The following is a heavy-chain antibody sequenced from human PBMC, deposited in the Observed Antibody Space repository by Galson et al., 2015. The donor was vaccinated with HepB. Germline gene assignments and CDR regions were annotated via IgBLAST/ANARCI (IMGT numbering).Heavy chain of an antibody. D-gene: IGHD5-24*01. CDR3: ARGGLATIGGPTFDY. Sequence: SVKVSCKASGYTFSRFSISWLRQAPGQGLEWMGWISGYDVNVRYAQKFQGRHTMTTNTSTSTAHLDLRSLRSDDSAAYYCARGGLATIGGPTFDYWGQGTLVTVSS. J-gene: IGHJ4*02. CDR1: GYTFSRFS. CDR2: ISGYDVNV. V-gene: IGHV1-18*01.